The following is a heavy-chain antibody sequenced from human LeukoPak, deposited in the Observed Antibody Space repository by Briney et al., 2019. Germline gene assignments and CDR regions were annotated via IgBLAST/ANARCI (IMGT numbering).Heavy chain of an antibody. D-gene: IGHD1-26*01. Sequence: ASVKVSCKASGYTFTSYGISWVRQAPGQGLEWVGWISAYNGNTNYGQKLQDRVTLITDTSTSIAYMELRSLRSDDTAVYYCARGVGATKGGFDPWGQGTLVTVSS. V-gene: IGHV1-18*01. CDR3: ARGVGATKGGFDP. J-gene: IGHJ5*02. CDR2: ISAYNGNT. CDR1: GYTFTSYG.